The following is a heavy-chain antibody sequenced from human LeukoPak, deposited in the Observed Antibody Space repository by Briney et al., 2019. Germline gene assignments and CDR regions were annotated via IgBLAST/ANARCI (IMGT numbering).Heavy chain of an antibody. CDR2: INPSGGST. D-gene: IGHD2-15*01. CDR3: ARDLGCSGGSCYSDYFDY. CDR1: GYTFTSYY. V-gene: IGHV1-46*01. J-gene: IGHJ4*02. Sequence: AASVKVSCKASGYTFTSYYMHWVRQAPGQGLEWMGIINPSGGSTSYAQKFQGRVTMTRDMSTSTVYMELSSLRSEDTAVYYCARDLGCSGGSCYSDYFDYWGQGTLVTVSS.